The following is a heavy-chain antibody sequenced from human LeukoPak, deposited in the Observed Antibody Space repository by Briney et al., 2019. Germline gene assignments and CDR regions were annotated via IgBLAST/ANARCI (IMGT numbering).Heavy chain of an antibody. D-gene: IGHD5-18*01. J-gene: IGHJ4*02. CDR3: AKGAFPTAMVTPYFDY. V-gene: IGHV3-23*01. CDR2: ISGRGTDT. CDR1: RFTFSSYA. Sequence: GGSLRLSCAGSRFTFSSYAMSWVRQAPGKGLQWVSTISGRGTDTYYADSVKGRFIIYRGNSNSTLSLQMSSLRAEDTAVYYCAKGAFPTAMVTPYFDYWGQGALVTVSS.